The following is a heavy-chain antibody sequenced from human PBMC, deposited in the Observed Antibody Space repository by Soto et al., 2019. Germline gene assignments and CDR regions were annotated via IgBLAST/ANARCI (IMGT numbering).Heavy chain of an antibody. V-gene: IGHV3-21*01. CDR2: ISSSSSYI. CDR1: GFTFSSYS. Sequence: EVQLVESGGGLVKPGGSLRLSCAASGFTFSSYSMNWVRQAPGKGLEWVSSISSSSSYIYYADSVKGRFTISRDNAKNSLYLQMNSLRAEDTAVYYCARVSWSSRDHYYYYMDVWGNGTTVTVSS. J-gene: IGHJ6*03. CDR3: ARVSWSSRDHYYYYMDV.